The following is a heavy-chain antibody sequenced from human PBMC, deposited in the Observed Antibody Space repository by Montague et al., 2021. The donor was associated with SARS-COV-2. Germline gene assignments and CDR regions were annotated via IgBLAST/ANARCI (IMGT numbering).Heavy chain of an antibody. V-gene: IGHV3-30-3*01. Sequence: SLRLSGAASGFTFSRYAMHWVRQAPGKGLEWVAVLSYDGSNHYYSDSGXGLFTISRDNSKNTLYLQLNSLRAEDTAVYYCARDPFYYDILTGYIYPAYYYYYGMDVWGQGTTVTVSS. CDR3: ARDPFYYDILTGYIYPAYYYYYGMDV. J-gene: IGHJ6*02. CDR2: LSYDGSNH. CDR1: GFTFSRYA. D-gene: IGHD3-9*01.